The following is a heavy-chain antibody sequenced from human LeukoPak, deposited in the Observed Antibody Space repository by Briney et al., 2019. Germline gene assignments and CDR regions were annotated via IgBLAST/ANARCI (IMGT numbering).Heavy chain of an antibody. D-gene: IGHD3-10*01. Sequence: ASVKVSCKASGYTFTSYGISWVRRAPGQGLEWMGWISAYNGNTNYAQKLQGRVTMTTDTSTSTAYMELRSLRSDDTAVYYCARVLMVRGVNNWFDPWGQGTLVTVSS. CDR3: ARVLMVRGVNNWFDP. V-gene: IGHV1-18*01. CDR1: GYTFTSYG. J-gene: IGHJ5*02. CDR2: ISAYNGNT.